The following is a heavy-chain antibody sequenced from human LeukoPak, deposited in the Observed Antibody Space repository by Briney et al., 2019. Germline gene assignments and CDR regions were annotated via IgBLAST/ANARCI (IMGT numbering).Heavy chain of an antibody. J-gene: IGHJ4*02. CDR2: IYSGGST. V-gene: IGHV3-66*01. CDR1: GSTVSSNY. D-gene: IGHD2-2*01. Sequence: PGGSLRLSCAASGSTVSSNYMSWVRQAPGKGLEWVSIIYSGGSTYYAEPVKGRFTISRDNSKNTLDLQMNSLRVEDTAVYYCARDRGGSKRAYDYWGQGTLVTISS. CDR3: ARDRGGSKRAYDY.